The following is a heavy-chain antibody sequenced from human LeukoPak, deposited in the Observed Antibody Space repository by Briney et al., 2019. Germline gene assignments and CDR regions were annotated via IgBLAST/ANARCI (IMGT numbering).Heavy chain of an antibody. CDR2: INPNSGGT. CDR1: GFTFTGYY. CDR3: ARERAVTDAFDI. J-gene: IGHJ3*02. Sequence: ASVKVSCKASGFTFTGYYMHWVRQAPGQGLEWMGWINPNSGGTNYAQKLQGRVTMTRDTSISTAYMELSRLRSDDTGVYYCARERAVTDAFDIWGQGTMVTVSS. V-gene: IGHV1-2*02. D-gene: IGHD4-17*01.